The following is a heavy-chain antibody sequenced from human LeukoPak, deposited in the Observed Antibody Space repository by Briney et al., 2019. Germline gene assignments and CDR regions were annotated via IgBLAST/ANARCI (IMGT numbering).Heavy chain of an antibody. CDR2: ISITGDST. J-gene: IGHJ4*02. D-gene: IGHD4-17*01. Sequence: GGSLRLSCAAAGFTFNTYPMSWVRQAPGKGLEWVSAISITGDSTHYADSVKGRFTISRDNSKNTLYLQMNSLRAEDTALYYCARDDYGDWPPLFDNWGQGTLVTVSS. CDR3: ARDDYGDWPPLFDN. V-gene: IGHV3-23*01. CDR1: GFTFNTYP.